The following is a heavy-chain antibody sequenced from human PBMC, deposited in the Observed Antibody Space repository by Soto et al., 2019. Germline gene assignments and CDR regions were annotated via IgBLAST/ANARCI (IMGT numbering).Heavy chain of an antibody. CDR1: GGSISSYY. J-gene: IGHJ4*02. D-gene: IGHD2-2*01. V-gene: IGHV4-59*01. CDR3: ARLVVVPAAMYVFDY. Sequence: QVQLQESGPGLGKPSETLSLTCTVSGGSISSYYWSWIRQPPGKGLEWIGYIYYSGSTNYNPSLKSRVTISVDTSKNQFSLKLSSVTAADTAVYYCARLVVVPAAMYVFDYWGQGTLVTVSS. CDR2: IYYSGST.